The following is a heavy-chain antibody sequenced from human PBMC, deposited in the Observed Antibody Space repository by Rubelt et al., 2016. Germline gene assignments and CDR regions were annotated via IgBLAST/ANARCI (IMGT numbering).Heavy chain of an antibody. D-gene: IGHD3-16*01. CDR3: ARDYGGYYYYGMDV. Sequence: GEGLEWVSSISSSSSYIYYADSVKGRFTISRDNAKNSLYLQMNSLRAEDTAVYYCARDYGGYYYYGMDVWGQGTTVTVSS. V-gene: IGHV3-21*01. J-gene: IGHJ6*02. CDR2: ISSSSSYI.